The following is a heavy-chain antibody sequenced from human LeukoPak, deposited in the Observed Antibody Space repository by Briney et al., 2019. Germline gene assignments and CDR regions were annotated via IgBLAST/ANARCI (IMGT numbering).Heavy chain of an antibody. CDR3: ARGGDYEYFQH. J-gene: IGHJ1*01. Sequence: ASVKVYCKPFGYTFTSYGITWVRQAPGQGLEWMGWISAYNGNTNYAQKFQGRVTMSTDTSTSTAYMELRSLKSDDTAVYYCARGGDYEYFQHWGQGTLVTVSS. D-gene: IGHD4-17*01. V-gene: IGHV1-18*01. CDR1: GYTFTSYG. CDR2: ISAYNGNT.